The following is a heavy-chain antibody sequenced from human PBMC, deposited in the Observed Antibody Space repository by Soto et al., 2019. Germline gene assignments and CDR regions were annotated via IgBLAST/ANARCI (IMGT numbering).Heavy chain of an antibody. CDR1: GYTFTGYY. CDR2: INPNSGGT. CDR3: AREYYDFWSGSPNGMDV. Sequence: GSVKVSCKASGYTFTGYYMHWVRQAPGQGLEWMGWINPNSGGTNYAQKFQGWLTMTRDTSISTAYMELSRLRSDDTAVYFCAREYYDFWSGSPNGMDVWGQGTTVTVSS. J-gene: IGHJ6*02. D-gene: IGHD3-3*01. V-gene: IGHV1-2*04.